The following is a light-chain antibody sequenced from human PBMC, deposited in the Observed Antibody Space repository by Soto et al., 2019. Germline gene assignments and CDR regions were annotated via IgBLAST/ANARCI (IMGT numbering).Light chain of an antibody. CDR1: QSVSRN. CDR3: QQYNNGPPAT. Sequence: IVLTQSQGTLSLSPGERATLSCSAIQSVSRNYLVWYQQKPGQAPRLLIYRASTRATDIPARFSGSGSGTEFTLTISSLQSEDFAVYYCQQYNNGPPATFGQGTKVDIK. CDR2: RAS. V-gene: IGKV3-15*01. J-gene: IGKJ1*01.